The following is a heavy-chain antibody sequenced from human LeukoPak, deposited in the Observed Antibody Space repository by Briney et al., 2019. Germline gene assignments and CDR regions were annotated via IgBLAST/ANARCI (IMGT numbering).Heavy chain of an antibody. V-gene: IGHV3-23*01. J-gene: IGHJ4*02. CDR1: GFTFSSYW. CDR3: AKGSSGGRPYYFDY. CDR2: ISNDGVYT. Sequence: GGSLRLSCAASGFTFSSYWMNWVRQAPGKGLEWISAISNDGVYTFHADSVKGRLTISRDNSKNTLYLQMDSLRAEDTAIYYCAKGSSGGRPYYFDYWGQGTLVTVSS. D-gene: IGHD3-22*01.